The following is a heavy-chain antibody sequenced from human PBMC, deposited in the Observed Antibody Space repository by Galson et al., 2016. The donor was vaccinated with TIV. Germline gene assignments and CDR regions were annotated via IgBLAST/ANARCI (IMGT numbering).Heavy chain of an antibody. V-gene: IGHV3-23*01. D-gene: IGHD5-24*01. CDR1: GFTFSSSA. CDR3: AKEATKWLQLYYIDY. J-gene: IGHJ4*02. CDR2: IASSGAA. Sequence: SLRLSCAASGFTFSSSAMTWVRHAPGKGLEWVSSIASSGAAYFSDSVDGRFAISRDNSKNTASLQMNRLRADDTAVYYCAKEATKWLQLYYIDYWGQGIQVTVSS.